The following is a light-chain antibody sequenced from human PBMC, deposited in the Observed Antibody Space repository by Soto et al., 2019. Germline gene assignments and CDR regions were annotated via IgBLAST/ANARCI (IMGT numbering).Light chain of an antibody. CDR3: QQYRDLPQT. Sequence: EIVLTQSPGTLSLSPGERATLSCRASQSVRSNYLAWYQQKPGQAPRLLIYNSSTRATGIPDRFSGGGSGTDFTLTISRLEPEDFALYYCQQYRDLPQTFGQGTQVEIK. CDR1: QSVRSNY. CDR2: NSS. V-gene: IGKV3-20*01. J-gene: IGKJ1*01.